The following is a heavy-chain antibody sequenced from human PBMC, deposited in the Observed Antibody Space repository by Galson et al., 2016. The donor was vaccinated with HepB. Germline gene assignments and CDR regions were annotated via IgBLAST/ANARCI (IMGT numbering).Heavy chain of an antibody. Sequence: SLRLSCAASGFTFTTHTMNWVRQAPGKGLESISYISTNGATIHYADSVKGRFTISRDNSKNTLFLQMTALRVEDTAVYYCARDHSGSGPMYSYYYMDVWGKGTTVTVSS. CDR1: GFTFTTHT. V-gene: IGHV3-48*01. CDR3: ARDHSGSGPMYSYYYMDV. J-gene: IGHJ6*03. CDR2: ISTNGATI. D-gene: IGHD6-25*01.